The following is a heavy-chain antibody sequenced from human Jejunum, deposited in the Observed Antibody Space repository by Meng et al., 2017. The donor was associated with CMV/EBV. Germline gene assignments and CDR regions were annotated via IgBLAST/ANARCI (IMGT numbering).Heavy chain of an antibody. CDR1: GGSVNNYY. CDR2: FYSSDTY. D-gene: IGHD1-26*01. CDR3: ARGPGASTREGFDY. J-gene: IGHJ4*02. V-gene: IGHV4-4*07. Sequence: QVPLQQPGPGLVKPSETLARTCTVSGGSVNNYYWRWIRQSAGKGLEWIGRFYSSDTYNYHPSLDSRVTMSLDTSKNQFSLNLRSVTAADTATYYCARGPGASTREGFDYWGLGTLVTVSS.